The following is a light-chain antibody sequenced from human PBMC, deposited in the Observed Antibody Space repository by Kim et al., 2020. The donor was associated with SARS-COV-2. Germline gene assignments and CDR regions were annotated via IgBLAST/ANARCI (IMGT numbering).Light chain of an antibody. CDR1: SLRSYY. J-gene: IGLJ2*01. Sequence: SSELTQDPAVSVALGQTVRITCQGDSLRSYYASWYQQKPGQAPVVVIYGKNNRPSGIPDRFSGSSSGNTASLTITGAQAEGEADYYCNSRDSSGNHVVFG. V-gene: IGLV3-19*01. CDR2: GKN. CDR3: NSRDSSGNHVV.